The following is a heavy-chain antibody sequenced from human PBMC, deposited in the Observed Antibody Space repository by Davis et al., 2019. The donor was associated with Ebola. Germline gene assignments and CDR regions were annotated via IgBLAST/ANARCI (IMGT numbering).Heavy chain of an antibody. CDR2: IYYSGST. CDR3: ARAPLLH. Sequence: SETLSLTCTVSGGSTSSSSYYWGWIRQPPGKGLEWIGSIYYSGSTYYNPSLKSRVTISVDTSKNQFSLKLSSVTAADTAVYYCARAPLLHWGQGTLVTVSS. D-gene: IGHD2-15*01. V-gene: IGHV4-39*01. J-gene: IGHJ4*02. CDR1: GGSTSSSSYY.